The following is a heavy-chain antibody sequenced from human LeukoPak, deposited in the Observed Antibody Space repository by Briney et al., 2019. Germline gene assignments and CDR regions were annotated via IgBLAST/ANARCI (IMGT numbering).Heavy chain of an antibody. CDR1: GYTFTSYA. V-gene: IGHV1-3*01. J-gene: IGHJ6*02. Sequence: ASVKVSCKASGYTFTSYAMHWVRQAPGQRLEWMGWINAGNGNTKYSQKFQGRVTITRDTSASTAYMELSSLRSEDTAVYYCAGLSWFGERYGMDVWGQGTTVTVSS. CDR3: AGLSWFGERYGMDV. D-gene: IGHD3-10*01. CDR2: INAGNGNT.